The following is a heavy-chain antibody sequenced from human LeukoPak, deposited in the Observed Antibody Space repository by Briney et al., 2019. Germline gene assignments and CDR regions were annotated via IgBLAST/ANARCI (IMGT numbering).Heavy chain of an antibody. D-gene: IGHD3-10*01. CDR2: ISAYNGNT. CDR3: ARRKGEYYGSGSYDN. CDR1: GYTFTSYG. Sequence: ASVKVSCKASGYTFTSYGISWVRQAPGQGLAWMGWISAYNGNTNYAQKLQGRVTMTTDTSTSTAYMELRSLRSDDTAVYYCARRKGEYYGSGSYDNWGQGTLVTVSS. V-gene: IGHV1-18*01. J-gene: IGHJ4*02.